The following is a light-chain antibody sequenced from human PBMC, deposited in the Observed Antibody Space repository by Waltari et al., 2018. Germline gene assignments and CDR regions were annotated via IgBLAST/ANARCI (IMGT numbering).Light chain of an antibody. J-gene: IGLJ1*01. Sequence: QSALTQPRSVSGSPGQSVTISCTGTTSDVGGYHYVSWFQQHPGKAPKLIIDDVSERPSGVPYRFSGSKSDNTASLTISGLQAEDEADYYCCSYAGSYTYVFGSGTKVTVL. CDR2: DVS. V-gene: IGLV2-11*01. CDR3: CSYAGSYTYV. CDR1: TSDVGGYHY.